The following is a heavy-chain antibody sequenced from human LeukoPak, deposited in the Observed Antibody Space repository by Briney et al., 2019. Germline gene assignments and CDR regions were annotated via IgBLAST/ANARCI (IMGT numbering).Heavy chain of an antibody. D-gene: IGHD4-17*01. CDR1: GGSFSGYH. CDR2: INHSGST. CDR3: ARGLTVTTFDY. Sequence: SETLSLTCAVYGGSFSGYHWSWIRQPPGKGLEWIGEINHSGSTNYNPSLKSRVTISVDTSKNQFSLKLSSVTAADTAVYYCARGLTVTTFDYWGQGTLVTVSS. J-gene: IGHJ4*02. V-gene: IGHV4-34*01.